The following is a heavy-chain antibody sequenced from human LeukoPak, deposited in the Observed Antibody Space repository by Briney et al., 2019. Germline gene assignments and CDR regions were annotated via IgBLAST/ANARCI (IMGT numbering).Heavy chain of an antibody. V-gene: IGHV4-39*01. D-gene: IGHD2-8*01. CDR3: ARPNGPYYYAIDV. Sequence: PSEALSLTCTVSGGSIASSDYHWGWIRQPPGKGLEWIGSIYYSGSTFYSPSLKSRVTISIDTSRNQFSLKLNSVTAADTAVYFCARPNGPYYYAIDVWGQGTAVTVSS. J-gene: IGHJ6*02. CDR1: GGSIASSDYH. CDR2: IYYSGST.